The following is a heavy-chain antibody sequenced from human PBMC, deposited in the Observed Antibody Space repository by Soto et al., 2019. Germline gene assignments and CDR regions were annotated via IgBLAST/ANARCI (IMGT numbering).Heavy chain of an antibody. Sequence: GGSLRLSCAASGFTFSSYGMHWVRQAPGKGLEWVAVIWYDGSNKYYADSVKGRFTISRDNSKNTLYLQMNSLRAEDTAVYYCARDRDSSSWYIDYWGQGTLVTVSS. V-gene: IGHV3-33*01. D-gene: IGHD6-13*01. CDR1: GFTFSSYG. CDR3: ARDRDSSSWYIDY. J-gene: IGHJ4*02. CDR2: IWYDGSNK.